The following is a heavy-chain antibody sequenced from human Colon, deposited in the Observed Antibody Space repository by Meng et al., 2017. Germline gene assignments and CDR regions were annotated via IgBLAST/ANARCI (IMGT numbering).Heavy chain of an antibody. D-gene: IGHD6-13*01. V-gene: IGHV3-23*01. CDR3: AKKNTPSTSWFWFDY. CDR1: GFTFATYG. Sequence: GGSLRLSCAASGFTFATYGMNWVRQAPGKGLEWVPSIRGGSSDDTYYADSVQGRFAISRDNSKNTLYLQMDSLRAEDTAVYYCAKKNTPSTSWFWFDYWGHGTLVTVSS. J-gene: IGHJ4*01. CDR2: IRGGSSDDT.